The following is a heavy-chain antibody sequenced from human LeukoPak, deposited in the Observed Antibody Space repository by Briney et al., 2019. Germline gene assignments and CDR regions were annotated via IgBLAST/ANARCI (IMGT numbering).Heavy chain of an antibody. J-gene: IGHJ4*02. CDR2: VNLQGST. CDR3: AREGGPYRPLDY. V-gene: IGHV4-4*02. CDR1: GGSITNTNY. Sequence: KTSETLSLTCGVSGGSITNTNYWTWVRQPPGKGLEWIGEVNLQGSTNYNPSLMGRVAISVDTSENHISLQLTSVTAADTAVYYCAREGGPYRPLDYSGQGTLVTVSS.